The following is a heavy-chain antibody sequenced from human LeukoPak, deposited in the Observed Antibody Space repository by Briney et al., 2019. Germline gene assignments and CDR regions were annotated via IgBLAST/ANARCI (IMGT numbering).Heavy chain of an antibody. CDR2: VNPNSGGT. V-gene: IGHV1-2*02. D-gene: IGHD2-2*01. CDR3: ARGWIVVVPAAKMNWFDP. Sequence: ASVKVSCKASGYTFTGYYIHWVRQAPGQGLEWMGWVNPNSGGTNYAQKFQGRVTMTRDTSISTAYMELSRLRSDDTAVYYCARGWIVVVPAAKMNWFDPWGQGTLVTVSS. J-gene: IGHJ5*02. CDR1: GYTFTGYY.